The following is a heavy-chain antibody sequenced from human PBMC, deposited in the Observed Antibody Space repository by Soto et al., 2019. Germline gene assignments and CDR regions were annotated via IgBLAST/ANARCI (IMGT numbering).Heavy chain of an antibody. Sequence: QVQLQQWGAGLLKPSETLSLTCAVYGGSFSGYYWSWIRQPPGKGLEWIGEINHSGSTNYNPSLKSRVTIAVDTSKNQFSLKLSSATAADTAVYYCARRVSYWGDCSGGSCGRYFDYWGQGTLVTVSS. D-gene: IGHD2-15*01. CDR2: INHSGST. V-gene: IGHV4-34*01. CDR1: GGSFSGYY. J-gene: IGHJ4*02. CDR3: ARRVSYWGDCSGGSCGRYFDY.